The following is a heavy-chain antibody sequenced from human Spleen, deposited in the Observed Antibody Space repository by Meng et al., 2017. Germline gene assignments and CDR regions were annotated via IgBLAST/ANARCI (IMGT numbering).Heavy chain of an antibody. CDR2: INAGNGNT. V-gene: IGHV1-3*01. CDR1: GYTFTSYA. CDR3: ARSSSGSVDWFDP. Sequence: QVQLVQSGAEVKKPGASVKVSCKASGYTFTSYAIHWVRQAPGQRLEWMGWINAGNGNTKYSQKFQGRVTITRDTSASTAYMELSNLRSEDTAVYYCARSSSGSVDWFDPWGRGTLVTVSS. J-gene: IGHJ5*02. D-gene: IGHD6-19*01.